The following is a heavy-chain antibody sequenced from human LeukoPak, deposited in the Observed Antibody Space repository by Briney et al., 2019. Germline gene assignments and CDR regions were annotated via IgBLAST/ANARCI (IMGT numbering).Heavy chain of an antibody. CDR2: INTHTGNP. CDR3: VRDGYNSLSSDFDY. CDR1: RYTFTSFA. Sequence: ASVKVSCKASRYTFTSFAINWLRQTPGQGPEWVGWINTHTGNPSYAQGFTGRFVFSLDTSVSTAYLQISSLKAEDTAVYYCVRDGYNSLSSDFDYWGQGTLVTVSS. J-gene: IGHJ4*02. V-gene: IGHV7-4-1*02. D-gene: IGHD3-22*01.